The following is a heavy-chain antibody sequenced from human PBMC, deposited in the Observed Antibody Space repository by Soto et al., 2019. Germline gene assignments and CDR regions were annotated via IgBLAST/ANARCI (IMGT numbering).Heavy chain of an antibody. CDR3: AKDWSDDFDY. Sequence: GGSPILSCAASGFTVSSNYMSWVRQAPGKGLEWVSVIYSGGSTYYADSVKGRFTISRDNSKNTLYLQMNSLRAEDTAVYYCAKDWSDDFDYWGQGTLVTVSS. V-gene: IGHV3-66*01. CDR2: IYSGGST. CDR1: GFTVSSNY. D-gene: IGHD3-3*01. J-gene: IGHJ4*02.